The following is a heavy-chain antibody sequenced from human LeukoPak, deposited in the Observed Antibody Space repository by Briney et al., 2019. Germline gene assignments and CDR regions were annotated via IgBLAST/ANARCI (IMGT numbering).Heavy chain of an antibody. V-gene: IGHV3-30*01. CDR1: GFTFSSYA. J-gene: IGHJ6*03. D-gene: IGHD2-2*01. CDR3: AREYPVYPISYYMDV. Sequence: GGSLRLSCAASGFTFSSYAMHWVRQAPGKGLEWVAVISYDGSNKYYADSVKGRFTISGDNSKNTLYLQMNSLRAEDTAVYYCAREYPVYPISYYMDVWGKGTTVTVSS. CDR2: ISYDGSNK.